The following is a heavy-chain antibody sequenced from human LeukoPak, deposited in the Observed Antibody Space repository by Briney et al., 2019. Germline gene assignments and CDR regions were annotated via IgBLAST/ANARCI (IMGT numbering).Heavy chain of an antibody. D-gene: IGHD3-22*01. V-gene: IGHV3-23*01. Sequence: GRSLRLSCAVSGITLSNYGMSWVRQAPGKGLEGVAGMSDSGGRTNYADSVKGRFTISRDNPKNTLYLQMNSLRAEDTAVYFCAKRGVVIRVILVGFHKEAYYFDSWGQGALVTVSS. CDR3: AKRGVVIRVILVGFHKEAYYFDS. CDR1: GITLSNYG. CDR2: MSDSGGRT. J-gene: IGHJ4*02.